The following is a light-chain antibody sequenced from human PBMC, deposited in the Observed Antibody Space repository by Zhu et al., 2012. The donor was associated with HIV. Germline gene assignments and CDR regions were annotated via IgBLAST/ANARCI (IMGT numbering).Light chain of an antibody. CDR3: QQLSSFPLT. J-gene: IGKJ4*01. CDR1: QDITNY. V-gene: IGKV1-9*01. Sequence: DIRLTQSPSFLSASVGDRVTITCRASQDITNYLAWYQQKPGKAPKLLIYAASTLQIGVPSRFRASGSGAEFTLTITSLQPEDFAIYYCQQLSSFPLTFGGGTKVGIK. CDR2: AAS.